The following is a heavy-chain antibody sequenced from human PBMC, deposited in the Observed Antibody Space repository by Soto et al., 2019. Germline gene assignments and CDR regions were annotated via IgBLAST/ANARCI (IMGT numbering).Heavy chain of an antibody. CDR2: ISSSGRNT. Sequence: GGSLRLSCAASGFTISSYAMSWVRQAPGKRLEWVSAISSSGRNTYYADSVKGRFTISRDNSKNTLYLQMNSLRAEDTAIYYCAKDNYLDIAMVTFNYWGQGTLVTVSS. CDR3: AKDNYLDIAMVTFNY. V-gene: IGHV3-23*01. CDR1: GFTISSYA. D-gene: IGHD5-18*01. J-gene: IGHJ4*02.